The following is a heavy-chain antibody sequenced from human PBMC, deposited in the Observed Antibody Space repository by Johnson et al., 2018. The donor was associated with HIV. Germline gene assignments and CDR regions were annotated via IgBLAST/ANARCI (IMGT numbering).Heavy chain of an antibody. V-gene: IGHV3-30*04. J-gene: IGHJ3*02. CDR3: AKEALIGGEYDAFDI. CDR2: ISYDGSNK. D-gene: IGHD3-16*01. Sequence: QVQLVESGGGVVQPGRSLRLSCAASGFAFSSYAMHWVRQAPGKGLEWVAVISYDGSNKYYADSVKGRFTISRDNAKNSLYLQMNSLRAEDTALYYCAKEALIGGEYDAFDIWGQGTMVTVSS. CDR1: GFAFSSYA.